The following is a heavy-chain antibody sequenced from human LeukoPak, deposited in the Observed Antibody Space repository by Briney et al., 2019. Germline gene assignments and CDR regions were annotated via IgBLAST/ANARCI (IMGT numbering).Heavy chain of an antibody. CDR2: IWYDGSNK. Sequence: GGSLRLSCAASGFTFSSYGMHWVRQAPGKGLEWVAVIWYDGSNKYYADSVKGRFTISRDNSKNTLYLQMNSLRAEDTAVYSCARGYCTSSSCYNDYWGQGTLVTVSS. CDR3: ARGYCTSSSCYNDY. D-gene: IGHD2-2*02. J-gene: IGHJ4*02. V-gene: IGHV3-33*01. CDR1: GFTFSSYG.